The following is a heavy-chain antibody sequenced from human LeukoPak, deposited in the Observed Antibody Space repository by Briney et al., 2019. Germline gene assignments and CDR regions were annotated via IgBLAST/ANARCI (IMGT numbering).Heavy chain of an antibody. J-gene: IGHJ4*02. CDR1: GFTFSNAW. D-gene: IGHD5-12*01. V-gene: IGHV3-15*01. CDR3: TTDGAYSGYDPAGSFDY. Sequence: GGSLRLSCAASGFTFSNAWMSWVRQAPGKGLEWVGRIKSKTDGGTTDYAAPVKGRFTISRDDSKNTLYLQMNSLKTEDTAVYYCTTDGAYSGYDPAGSFDYWGQGTLVTVSS. CDR2: IKSKTDGGTT.